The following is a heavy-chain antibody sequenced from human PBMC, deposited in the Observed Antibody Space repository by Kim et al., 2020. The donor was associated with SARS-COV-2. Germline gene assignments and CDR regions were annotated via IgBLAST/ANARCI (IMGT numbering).Heavy chain of an antibody. V-gene: IGHV4-31*03. Sequence: SETLSLTCTVSGGSISSGGYYWSWIRQHPGKGLEWIGYIYYSGSTYYNPSLKSRVTISVDTSKNQFSLKLSSVTAADTAVYYCARGGPAWPVSQNDYWGQGTLVTVSS. CDR3: ARGGPAWPVSQNDY. CDR2: IYYSGST. D-gene: IGHD6-19*01. J-gene: IGHJ4*02. CDR1: GGSISSGGYY.